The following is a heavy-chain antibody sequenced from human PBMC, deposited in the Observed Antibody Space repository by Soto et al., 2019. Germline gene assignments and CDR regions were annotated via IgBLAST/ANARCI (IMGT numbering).Heavy chain of an antibody. J-gene: IGHJ6*02. V-gene: IGHV4-31*03. CDR3: ARDVLAYCGGDCYSGYYYYYGMDV. D-gene: IGHD2-21*02. CDR2: IYYSGST. CDR1: GGSISSGGYY. Sequence: SETLSLTCTVSGGSISSGGYYWSWIRQHPGKGLEWIGYIYYSGSTYYNPSLKSRVTISVDTSKNQFSLKLSSVTAADTAVYYCARDVLAYCGGDCYSGYYYYYGMDVWGQGTTVTVSS.